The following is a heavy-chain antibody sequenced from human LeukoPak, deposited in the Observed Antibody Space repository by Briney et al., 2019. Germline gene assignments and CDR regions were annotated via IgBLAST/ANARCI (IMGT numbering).Heavy chain of an antibody. D-gene: IGHD2-2*01. V-gene: IGHV3-21*01. CDR3: ARGDQGIFDY. J-gene: IGHJ4*02. Sequence: GGSLRLSCAASGFTLSTYSMNWVREAPGKGLEWVSCISSSGRDEYYVDPVKGRFTITRDNAKHALDLEMIGLRVDDTAVYFWARGDQGIFDYWGQGTLVTVSS. CDR1: GFTLSTYS. CDR2: ISSSGRDE.